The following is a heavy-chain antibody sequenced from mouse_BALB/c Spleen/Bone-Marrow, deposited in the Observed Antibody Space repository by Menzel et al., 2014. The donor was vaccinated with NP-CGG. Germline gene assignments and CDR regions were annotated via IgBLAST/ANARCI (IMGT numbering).Heavy chain of an antibody. CDR2: IDPANGDS. CDR3: AYGSSYDYFDY. Sequence: VQLQQSGAELVRSGASVKLSCTASGFNIKDTYMYWVKQRPEQGLEWIGRIDPANGDSKYDPKFQGKATITADTSSNTAYLQLSSLTSEDTAVYYCAYGSSYDYFDYWGQGTTLTVSS. CDR1: GFNIKDTY. V-gene: IGHV14-3*02. D-gene: IGHD1-1*01. J-gene: IGHJ2*01.